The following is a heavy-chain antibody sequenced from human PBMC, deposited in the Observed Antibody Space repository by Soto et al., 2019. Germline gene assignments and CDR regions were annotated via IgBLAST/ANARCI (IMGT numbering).Heavy chain of an antibody. CDR3: SLNSYDSSGYYYLDN. CDR2: IYPGDSDT. Sequence: GESLKITCQGSGNRFSSYWISLVRQITGKGLEWMGIIYPGDSDTTYSPSFQGQVTISADKSITTAYLKWSSLKASDTAMYYCSLNSYDSSGYYYLDNWGQGTLVTVSS. CDR1: GNRFSSYW. D-gene: IGHD3-22*01. V-gene: IGHV5-51*01. J-gene: IGHJ4*02.